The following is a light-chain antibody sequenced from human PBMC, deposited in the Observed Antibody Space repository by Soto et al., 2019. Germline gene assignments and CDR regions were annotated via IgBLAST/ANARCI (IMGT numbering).Light chain of an antibody. CDR1: SSDVGAYNY. V-gene: IGLV2-14*01. CDR2: EVT. Sequence: LTQPASVAGSPGQSITISCTGTSSDVGAYNYVSWYQQHTGKAPKLIIYEVTNRPSWVSDRFSGSKSGNTASLSISGLQPEDEATYYCSSYTGSSALEVFGTGTKVTVL. J-gene: IGLJ1*01. CDR3: SSYTGSSALEV.